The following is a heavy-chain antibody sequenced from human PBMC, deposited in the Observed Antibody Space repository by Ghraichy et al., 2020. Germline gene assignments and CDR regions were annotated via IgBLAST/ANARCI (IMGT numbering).Heavy chain of an antibody. CDR1: GGSFSGYY. CDR2: INHSGST. Sequence: SETLSLTCAVYGGSFSGYYWSWIRQPPGKGLEWIGEINHSGSTNYNPSLKSRVTMSVNTSKSQFSLKLSSVTAADTAVYYCARGFTMIVVALPAFDIWGQGTMVTVSS. D-gene: IGHD3-22*01. J-gene: IGHJ3*02. CDR3: ARGFTMIVVALPAFDI. V-gene: IGHV4-34*01.